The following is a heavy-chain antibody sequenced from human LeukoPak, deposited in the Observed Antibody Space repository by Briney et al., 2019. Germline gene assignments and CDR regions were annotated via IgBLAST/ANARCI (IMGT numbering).Heavy chain of an antibody. CDR2: ISSGSTI. J-gene: IGHJ3*02. CDR3: AREKGYGDYGDAFDI. D-gene: IGHD4-17*01. CDR1: GFTFSSYE. Sequence: GGSLRLSCAASGFTFSSYEMNWVRQAPGKGLEWVSYISSGSTIYYADSVKGRFTISRDNAKNSLYLQMNSLRAEDTAVYYCAREKGYGDYGDAFDIWGQGTMVTVSS. V-gene: IGHV3-48*03.